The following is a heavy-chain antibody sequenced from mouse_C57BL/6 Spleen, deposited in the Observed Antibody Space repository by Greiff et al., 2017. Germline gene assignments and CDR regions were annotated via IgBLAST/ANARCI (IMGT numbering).Heavy chain of an antibody. Sequence: VQLQQSGPELVKPGASVKISCKASGYTFTDYYMNWVKQSHGKSLEWIGDINPNNGGTSYNQKVKGKATLTVDKSSSTAYMELRSLTSEDSAVYYCARKQTAQADYYAMDYWGQGTSVTVSS. D-gene: IGHD3-2*02. CDR1: GYTFTDYY. CDR2: INPNNGGT. J-gene: IGHJ4*01. V-gene: IGHV1-26*01. CDR3: ARKQTAQADYYAMDY.